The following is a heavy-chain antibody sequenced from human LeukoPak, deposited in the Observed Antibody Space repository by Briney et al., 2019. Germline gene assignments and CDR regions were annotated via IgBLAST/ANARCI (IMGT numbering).Heavy chain of an antibody. CDR3: AKARETSGFYRYFDY. J-gene: IGHJ4*02. V-gene: IGHV3-23*01. CDR2: ISVSGGST. D-gene: IGHD3-22*01. Sequence: GGSLTLSCAASGFTFSSYPMSWVRQAPRKGLEWVSDISVSGGSTYYPDSVKGRFTISRHNSKNTLYLRMDTLGADDTAVYYCAKARETSGFYRYFDYWGQGTLVTVSS. CDR1: GFTFSSYP.